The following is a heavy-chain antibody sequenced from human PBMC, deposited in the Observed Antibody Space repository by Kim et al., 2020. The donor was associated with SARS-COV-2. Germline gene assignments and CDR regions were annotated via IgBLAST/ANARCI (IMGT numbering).Heavy chain of an antibody. J-gene: IGHJ4*02. D-gene: IGHD3-3*01. CDR1: GFTFSSYA. Sequence: GGSLRLSCSASGFTFSSYAIHWVRQAPGKGLDHVSAITSNGGSTYYADSVKGRFTISRDNSKDTLYLQMSSLRPEDTALYYCVKAPYYDFWSGLLRDPRASVFDYWGQGTLVTVSS. V-gene: IGHV3-64D*09. CDR3: VKAPYYDFWSGLLRDPRASVFDY. CDR2: ITSNGGST.